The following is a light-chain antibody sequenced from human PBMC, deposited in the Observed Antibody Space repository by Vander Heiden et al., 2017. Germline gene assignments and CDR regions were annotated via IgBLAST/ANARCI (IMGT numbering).Light chain of an antibody. J-gene: IGLJ1*01. V-gene: IGLV1-40*01. CDR2: GNS. CDR3: QSYDSSLSGYV. Sequence: QSVLTQPPSVSGPPGQWVTISCTGSSSNIGAGYDVHWYQQLPGTAPKLLIYGNSNRPSGVPDRFSGSKSGTSASLAITGLQAEDEADYYCQSYDSSLSGYVFGTGTKVTVL. CDR1: SSNIGAGYD.